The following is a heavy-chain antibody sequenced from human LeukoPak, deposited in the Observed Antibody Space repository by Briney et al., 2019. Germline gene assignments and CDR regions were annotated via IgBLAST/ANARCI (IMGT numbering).Heavy chain of an antibody. D-gene: IGHD7-27*01. CDR2: ISGSGGST. Sequence: GGSLRLSCAASGFTFSSYAVSWVRQAPGKGLEWVSAISGSGGSTYYADSVKGRFTISRDNSKNTLYLQMNSLRAEDTAVYYCAKPRGDPYYFDYWGQGTLVTVSS. CDR1: GFTFSSYA. V-gene: IGHV3-23*01. J-gene: IGHJ4*02. CDR3: AKPRGDPYYFDY.